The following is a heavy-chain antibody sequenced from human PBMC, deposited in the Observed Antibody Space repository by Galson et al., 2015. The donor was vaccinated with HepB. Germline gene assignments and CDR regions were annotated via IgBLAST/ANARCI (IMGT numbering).Heavy chain of an antibody. J-gene: IGHJ5*02. Sequence: SLRLSCAASGFTFSSYSMNWVRQAPGKGLEWVSSISSSSSYIYYADSVKGRFTISRDNAKNSLYLQMNSLRAEDTAVYYCARDACGGSCYSGDPHWFDPWGQGTLVTVSS. V-gene: IGHV3-21*01. CDR3: ARDACGGSCYSGDPHWFDP. CDR1: GFTFSSYS. D-gene: IGHD2-15*01. CDR2: ISSSSSYI.